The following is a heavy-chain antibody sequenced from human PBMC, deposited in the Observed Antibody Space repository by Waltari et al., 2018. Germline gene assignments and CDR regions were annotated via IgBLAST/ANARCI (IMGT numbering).Heavy chain of an antibody. CDR3: ARDRGRGLFLDS. CDR1: C. D-gene: IGHD1-1*01. CDR2: VRGSGRT. Sequence: CWSWVRQSPGRGREWIGQVRGSGRTNYNPSLETRVSVSIDTSKKQFSLRMTSATAADTAVYYCARDRGRGLFLDSWGQGILVTVSP. J-gene: IGHJ4*02. V-gene: IGHV4-4*02.